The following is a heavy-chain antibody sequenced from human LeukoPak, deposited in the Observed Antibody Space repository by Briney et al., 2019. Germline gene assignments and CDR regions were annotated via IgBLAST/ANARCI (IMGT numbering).Heavy chain of an antibody. Sequence: GASVKVSCKASGYTFTGYYMHWVRQAPGQGLEWMGWINPNSGGTNYAQKFQGRVTMTRDTSISTAYMELSRLRSDDTAVYYCARGDYGDYELPYYYYMDVWGKGTTVTVSS. J-gene: IGHJ6*03. CDR3: ARGDYGDYELPYYYYMDV. D-gene: IGHD4-17*01. CDR1: GYTFTGYY. V-gene: IGHV1-2*02. CDR2: INPNSGGT.